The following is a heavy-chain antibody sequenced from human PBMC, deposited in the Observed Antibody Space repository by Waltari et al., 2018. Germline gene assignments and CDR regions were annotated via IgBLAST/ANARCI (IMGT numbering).Heavy chain of an antibody. J-gene: IGHJ4*02. D-gene: IGHD1-1*01. V-gene: IGHV3-73*01. CDR2: VGTKATAYGT. CDR3: TRVARGRTSSQFDY. Sequence: VELLQSGGGVVQPGGSLTLSCVFAGFCFSASPPSWGRQPSAKGQEWVGRVGTKATAYGTVYGPSVKGRFTISRDDSRNTAYLQMTSLQSDDTAKYYCTRVARGRTSSQFDYWGQGTLVTVSS. CDR1: GFCFSASP.